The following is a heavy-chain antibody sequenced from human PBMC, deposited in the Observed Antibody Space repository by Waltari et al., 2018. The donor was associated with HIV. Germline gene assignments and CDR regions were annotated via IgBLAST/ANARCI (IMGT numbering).Heavy chain of an antibody. V-gene: IGHV3-48*02. CDR1: GFVLCSSS. CDR2: ISSSGSTI. Sequence: EVQLVESGGGLVQPGESLRLSWSASGFVLCSSSMNWVRQAPGEGLEWISFISSSGSTIYYADFVKGRFTVSRDNAENSLYLQMNSLRDEDTAVYYCVRDPKTSWGELDYWGQGTLVAVSS. D-gene: IGHD3-16*01. CDR3: VRDPKTSWGELDY. J-gene: IGHJ4*02.